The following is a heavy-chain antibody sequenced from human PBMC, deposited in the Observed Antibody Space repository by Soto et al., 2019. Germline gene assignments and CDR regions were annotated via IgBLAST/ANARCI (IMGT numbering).Heavy chain of an antibody. J-gene: IGHJ4*01. CDR2: LNPYSGAT. Sequence: ASVKVSCKASRYPFSDNHIHWVRQAPGQGLEWMGWLNPYSGATNYAAKFQGRVTMTRDASISTSYMELNGLKSDDTAVYYCATARRGTVSLLADWGQGTLVTVSS. V-gene: IGHV1-2*02. CDR3: ATARRGTVSLLAD. D-gene: IGHD4-4*01. CDR1: RYPFSDNH.